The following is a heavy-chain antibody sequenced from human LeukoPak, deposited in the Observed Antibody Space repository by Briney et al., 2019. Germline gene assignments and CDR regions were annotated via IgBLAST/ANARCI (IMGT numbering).Heavy chain of an antibody. V-gene: IGHV4-34*01. Sequence: PSETLSLTCAVYGGSFSGYYWSWIRQPPGKGLEWIGEINHSGSTNYNPSLKSRVTISVDTSKNQFSLKLSSVTAADTAVYYCARGEYYDFWSGYSYYYYYYYTDVWGKGTTVTVSS. CDR1: GGSFSGYY. CDR3: ARGEYYDFWSGYSYYYYYYYTDV. J-gene: IGHJ6*03. CDR2: INHSGST. D-gene: IGHD3-3*01.